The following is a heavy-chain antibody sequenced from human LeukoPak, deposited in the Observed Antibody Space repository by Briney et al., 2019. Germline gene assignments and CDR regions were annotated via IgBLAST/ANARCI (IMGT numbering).Heavy chain of an antibody. CDR2: FDPEDGET. CDR3: ATSRPDYYDSSGCPPGD. CDR1: GYTLTELS. Sequence: ASVKVSCKVSGYTLTELSMHWVRQAPGKGLEWMGGFDPEDGETIYAQKFQGRVTMTEDTSTDTAYMELSSLRSEDTAVYYCATSRPDYYDSSGCPPGDWGQGTLVTVSS. D-gene: IGHD3-22*01. J-gene: IGHJ4*02. V-gene: IGHV1-24*01.